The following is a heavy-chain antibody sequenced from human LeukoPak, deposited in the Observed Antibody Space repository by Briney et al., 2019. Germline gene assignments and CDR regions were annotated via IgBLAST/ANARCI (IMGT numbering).Heavy chain of an antibody. CDR1: GGSISSSSYY. Sequence: NPSETLSLTCTVSGGSISSSSYYWGWIRQPPGKGLEWIGSIYYSGSTYYNPSLKSRVTISVDTSKNQFSLKLSSVTAADTAVYYCARGVASTSSADYWGQGTLVTVSS. CDR2: IYYSGST. CDR3: ARGVASTSSADY. V-gene: IGHV4-39*07. J-gene: IGHJ4*02. D-gene: IGHD2-2*01.